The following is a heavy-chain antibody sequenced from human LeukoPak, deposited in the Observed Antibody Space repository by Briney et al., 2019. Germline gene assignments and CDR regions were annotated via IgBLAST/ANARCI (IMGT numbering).Heavy chain of an antibody. V-gene: IGHV3-23*01. Sequence: GGSLRLSCAASGFTFSSYAMSWVRQAPGKGLEWVSGISGSGANTYYADSVKGRFTISRDNFKNTLYLQMNSLRAEDTAVYYCAKKVYDFWSGYDYWGQGTLVTVSS. J-gene: IGHJ4*02. CDR2: ISGSGANT. D-gene: IGHD3-3*01. CDR1: GFTFSSYA. CDR3: AKKVYDFWSGYDY.